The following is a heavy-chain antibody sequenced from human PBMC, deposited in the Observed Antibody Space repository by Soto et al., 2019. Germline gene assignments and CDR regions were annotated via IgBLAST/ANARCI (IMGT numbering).Heavy chain of an antibody. V-gene: IGHV3-66*01. Sequence: EVQLVESGGGLVQPGGSLRLSCAASGFTVSSSYMTWVRQAPGKGLEWVSVIYSGGSTYYADSVKGRFTISRDNSKNTLYLQMNSLRAEDTAVYYCASAPSLYSGRYFDSWGQGTLVTVSS. J-gene: IGHJ4*02. CDR2: IYSGGST. CDR1: GFTVSSSY. CDR3: ASAPSLYSGRYFDS. D-gene: IGHD1-26*01.